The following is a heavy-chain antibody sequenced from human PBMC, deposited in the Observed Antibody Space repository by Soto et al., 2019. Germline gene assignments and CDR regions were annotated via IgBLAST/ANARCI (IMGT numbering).Heavy chain of an antibody. J-gene: IGHJ4*02. CDR2: ISYDGTYE. Sequence: QLQLVESGGSVVQPGRSLRLSCAASGPLFSSYAMHWVRQAPGKGLEWVAAISYDGTYEYYADSVKGRFTISRDNSKNTVYLQMNTLRGEHTAVYYCANGEVRGVVNPHFDYWGQGTLVTVSS. V-gene: IGHV3-30*18. CDR3: ANGEVRGVVNPHFDY. CDR1: GPLFSSYA. D-gene: IGHD3-10*01.